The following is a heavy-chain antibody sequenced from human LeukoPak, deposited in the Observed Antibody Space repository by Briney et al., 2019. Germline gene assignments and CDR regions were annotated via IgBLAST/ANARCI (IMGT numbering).Heavy chain of an antibody. Sequence: GGSLRLSCAASGFTFSSYSMNWVRQAPGKGLEWVSSISSSSSYIYYADSVKGRFTISRDNAKNSLYLQMNSLRAEDTAVYYCATGDILTGYAYWGQGTLVTVSS. V-gene: IGHV3-21*04. CDR2: ISSSSSYI. CDR1: GFTFSSYS. J-gene: IGHJ4*02. CDR3: ATGDILTGYAY. D-gene: IGHD3-9*01.